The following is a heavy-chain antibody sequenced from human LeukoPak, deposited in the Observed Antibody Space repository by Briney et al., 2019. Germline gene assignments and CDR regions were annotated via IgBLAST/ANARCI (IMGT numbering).Heavy chain of an antibody. D-gene: IGHD3-22*01. J-gene: IGHJ5*01. CDR3: ARGRGRGVLITTSRRSFWFDS. V-gene: IGHV4-34*01. CDR1: GGSFSSYY. Sequence: TSETLSLTCAVYGGSFSSYYWSWIRQPPGKGLEWIGEINHSGSTTYKPSLKSRVTISLDTSKNQFSLKLSSVTAADTAVYYCARGRGRGVLITTSRRSFWFDSWGQGTLVTVSS. CDR2: INHSGST.